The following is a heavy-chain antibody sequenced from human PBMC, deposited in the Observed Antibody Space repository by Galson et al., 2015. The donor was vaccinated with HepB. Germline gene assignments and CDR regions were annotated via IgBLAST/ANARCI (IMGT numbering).Heavy chain of an antibody. CDR2: INHSGST. CDR1: GGSFSGYY. D-gene: IGHD3-16*01. J-gene: IGHJ4*02. V-gene: IGHV4-34*01. CDR3: ARDLPNPMGY. Sequence: SETLSLTCAVYGGSFSGYYWSWIRQPPGKGLEWIGEINHSGSTNYNPSLKSRVTISVDTSKNQFSLKLSSVTAADTAVYYCARDLPNPMGYWGQGTLVTVSS.